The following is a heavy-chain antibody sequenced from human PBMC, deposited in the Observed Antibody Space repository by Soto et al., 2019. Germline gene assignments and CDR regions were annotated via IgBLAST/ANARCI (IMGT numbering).Heavy chain of an antibody. CDR2: IYFSGTT. D-gene: IGHD3-22*01. J-gene: IGHJ5*02. CDR3: ARRDRSGFSYWLDT. CDR1: GGSISSGDYY. Sequence: SETLSLTCTVSGGSISSGDYYWRWISQHPGKGLEWIGTIYFSGTTYYNPSLKSRVTISVDTSKNQFSLNLSSVTAADTAVYYCARRDRSGFSYWLDTWGQGTLVT. V-gene: IGHV4-31*03.